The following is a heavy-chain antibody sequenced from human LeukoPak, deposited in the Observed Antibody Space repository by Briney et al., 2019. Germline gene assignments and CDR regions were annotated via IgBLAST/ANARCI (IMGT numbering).Heavy chain of an antibody. CDR3: ARDKYGGSGSYIDY. V-gene: IGHV3-33*01. D-gene: IGHD3-10*01. CDR2: LWSDGSHK. Sequence: GGSLRLSCAASGFTFSSHGMHWVRQAPGEGRKWVAVLWSDGSHKYYADSVKGRFTISRDSSKNMLYLQMNSLRADDTAVYYCARDKYGGSGSYIDYWGQGTLVTVSS. CDR1: GFTFSSHG. J-gene: IGHJ4*02.